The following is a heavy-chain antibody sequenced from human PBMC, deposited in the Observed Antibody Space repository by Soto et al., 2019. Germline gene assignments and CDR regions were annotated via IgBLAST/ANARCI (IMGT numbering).Heavy chain of an antibody. D-gene: IGHD2-15*01. CDR3: ARGGIVAVPAALSSYDDYTNYRFDS. Sequence: QVLLAQSGAEVRNPGSSMNVSCKASGGSFSDSAFSWVRQAPGQGLEWMGGIIPMFAATKYAQRFQGRVTITAAASTRTVYLALSSLTSADSAGYYCARGGIVAVPAALSSYDDYTNYRFDSWGQGTLVSVSS. CDR2: IIPMFAAT. V-gene: IGHV1-69*01. J-gene: IGHJ4*02. CDR1: GGSFSDSA.